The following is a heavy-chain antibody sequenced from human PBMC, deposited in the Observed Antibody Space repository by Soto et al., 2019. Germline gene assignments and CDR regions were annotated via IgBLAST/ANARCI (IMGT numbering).Heavy chain of an antibody. Sequence: EVQLVETGGGLIQPGGSLRLSCADSGFTVSSNYMSWVRQAPGKGLEWVSVISGSGGSTYYADSVKGRFTSSRDNSKNPLYLQRTSRGAADTAVYFCANEPYCSSISCTFGYYGVDVWGQGTKVTVSS. J-gene: IGHJ6*02. CDR2: ISGSGGST. CDR3: ANEPYCSSISCTFGYYGVDV. D-gene: IGHD2-2*01. CDR1: GFTVSSNY. V-gene: IGHV3-53*02.